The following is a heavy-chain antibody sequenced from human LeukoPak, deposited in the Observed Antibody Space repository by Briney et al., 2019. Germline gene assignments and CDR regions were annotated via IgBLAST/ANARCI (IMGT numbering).Heavy chain of an antibody. V-gene: IGHV4-34*01. CDR3: ARGLRQLVRSWHY. CDR1: GGSFSGYY. Sequence: PSETLSLTCAVYGGSFSGYYWSWIRQPPGKGLEWIGEINHRGSTNYNPSLKSRVTISVDTSTNQFSLKLSSVTAADTAVYYCARGLRQLVRSWHYWGQGTLVTVSS. J-gene: IGHJ4*02. D-gene: IGHD6-6*01. CDR2: INHRGST.